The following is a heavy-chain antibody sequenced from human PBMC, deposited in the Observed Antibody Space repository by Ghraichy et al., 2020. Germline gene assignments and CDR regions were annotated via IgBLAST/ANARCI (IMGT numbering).Heavy chain of an antibody. CDR2: INLSGST. CDR3: ARERRHFDWLSPYYYYGMDV. D-gene: IGHD3-9*01. V-gene: IGHV4-34*01. CDR1: GGSFSGYY. J-gene: IGHJ6*02. Sequence: SETLSLTCAVYGGSFSGYYWSWIRQPPGKGLEWIGEINLSGSTNYNPSLKSRVTISVDTSKNQFSLKLSSVTAADTAVYYCARERRHFDWLSPYYYYGMDVWGQGTTVTVSS.